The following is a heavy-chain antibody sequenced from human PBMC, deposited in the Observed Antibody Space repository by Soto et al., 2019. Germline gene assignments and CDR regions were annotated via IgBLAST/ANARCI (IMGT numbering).Heavy chain of an antibody. V-gene: IGHV4-39*01. CDR2: IYYSGST. J-gene: IGHJ4*02. D-gene: IGHD1-26*01. Sequence: SETLSLTCTVSGGSISSSSYYWGWIRQPPGKGLEWIGSIYYSGSTYYNPSLKSRVTISVDTSKNQFSLKLSSVTAADTAVYYCARHEVGHPNDYWGQGTLVTVSS. CDR3: ARHEVGHPNDY. CDR1: GGSISSSSYY.